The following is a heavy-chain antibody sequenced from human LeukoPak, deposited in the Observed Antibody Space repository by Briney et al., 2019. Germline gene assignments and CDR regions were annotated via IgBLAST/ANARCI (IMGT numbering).Heavy chain of an antibody. Sequence: GGSLRLSCAASGFTFSSYWMSWVRQAPGKGLEWVANIKQDGSEKYYVDSVKGRFTISRDNAKNSLYLQMNSLRAEDTALYYCARAYCGGDCYPAFDIWGQGTMVTVSS. V-gene: IGHV3-7*03. J-gene: IGHJ3*02. CDR1: GFTFSSYW. CDR2: IKQDGSEK. CDR3: ARAYCGGDCYPAFDI. D-gene: IGHD2-21*02.